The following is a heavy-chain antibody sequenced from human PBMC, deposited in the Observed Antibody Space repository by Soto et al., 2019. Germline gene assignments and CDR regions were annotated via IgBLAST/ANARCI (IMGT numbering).Heavy chain of an antibody. CDR1: GYTFTRYT. CDR3: ARCIATGQLDP. CDR2: INPDNGNT. J-gene: IGHJ5*02. D-gene: IGHD2-15*01. V-gene: IGHV1-3*01. Sequence: QVQLVQSGAEVKKPGASVKISCKASGYTFTRYTMNWVRQAPGQRLEWMGWINPDNGNTQSSQKFQDRVIITRDTSASTAYMDLSSLRSEDTAVYYCARCIATGQLDPWGQGTLVTVSS.